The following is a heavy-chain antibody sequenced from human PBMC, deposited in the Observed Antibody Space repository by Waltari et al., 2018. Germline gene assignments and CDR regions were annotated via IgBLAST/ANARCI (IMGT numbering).Heavy chain of an antibody. Sequence: EVHLVDSGGDLIQPGGSLRLSCEASGFLVSSYSMTWVRQAPGKGLEWSEHIGRRPGEIRYATDVLGRFTRARDKAKNSVYWQMDNLRGEDTAVYIWSRDAQFESSGYDYFFDHWGRGTLVTVSS. D-gene: IGHD3-22*01. J-gene: IGHJ4*02. CDR3: SRDAQFESSGYDYFFDH. V-gene: IGHV3-48*01. CDR2: IGRRPGEI. CDR1: GFLVSSYS.